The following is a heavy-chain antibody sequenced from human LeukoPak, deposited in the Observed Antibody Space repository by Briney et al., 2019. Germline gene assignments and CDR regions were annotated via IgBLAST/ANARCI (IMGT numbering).Heavy chain of an antibody. Sequence: SETLSLTCTVSGGSISSYYWSWIRQPPGKGLEWIGYIYFSGSTNYNPSLKSRVTISVDTSKNQFSLKLSSVTAADTAVYYCARAIYYYDSSGYFDWGQGTLVTVSS. D-gene: IGHD3-22*01. V-gene: IGHV4-59*01. CDR3: ARAIYYYDSSGYFD. J-gene: IGHJ4*02. CDR1: GGSISSYY. CDR2: IYFSGST.